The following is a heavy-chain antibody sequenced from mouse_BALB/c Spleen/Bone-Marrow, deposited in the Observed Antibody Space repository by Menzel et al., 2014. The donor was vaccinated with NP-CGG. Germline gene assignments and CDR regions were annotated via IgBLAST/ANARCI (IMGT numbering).Heavy chain of an antibody. CDR3: ARLTPDYAMDY. Sequence: EVMLVESGGDLVKPGGSLKLSCAPSGFTFSNYGMSWVRQTPDKRLEWVATISSGGSYTYFPDSVKGRFTISRDNAKNTLYLQMNSLKSEDAAMYYCARLTPDYAMDYWGQGTSVTVSS. J-gene: IGHJ4*01. CDR2: ISSGGSYT. CDR1: GFTFSNYG. D-gene: IGHD1-3*01. V-gene: IGHV5-6*01.